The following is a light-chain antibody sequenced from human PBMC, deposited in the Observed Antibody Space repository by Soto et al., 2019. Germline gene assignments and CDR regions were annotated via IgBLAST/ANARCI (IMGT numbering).Light chain of an antibody. V-gene: IGLV2-14*01. CDR1: SSDVGGYNY. J-gene: IGLJ2*01. Sequence: QPASVSGSPGQSITIACTGASSDVGGYNYVSWYQQHPGKAPKLMIYDVSNRPSGFSNRFSGSKSGNTASLTISGLQAEDEADYYCSSYTSSSTVIFGGGTKLTVL. CDR2: DVS. CDR3: SSYTSSSTVI.